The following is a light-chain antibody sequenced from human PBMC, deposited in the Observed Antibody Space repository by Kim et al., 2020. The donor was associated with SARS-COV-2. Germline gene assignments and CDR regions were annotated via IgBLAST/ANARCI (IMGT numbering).Light chain of an antibody. V-gene: IGLV2-14*03. CDR1: ISNIGSYNY. Sequence: GPSITISCTGTISNIGSYNYVSWHQQHPGKAPKLMIYDVNKRPSGISSRFSGSKSGSTASLTISGLQSEDEADYYCSSHTTSSTYVFGSGTKVTVL. J-gene: IGLJ1*01. CDR2: DVN. CDR3: SSHTTSSTYV.